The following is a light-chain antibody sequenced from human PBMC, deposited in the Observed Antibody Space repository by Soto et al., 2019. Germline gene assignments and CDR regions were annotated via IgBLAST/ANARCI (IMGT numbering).Light chain of an antibody. CDR3: AAWDDSLSGV. J-gene: IGLJ3*02. Sequence: QCGLTQPPSASGTPGQRVTISCSGSSSNIGSNTVNWYQQRPGTAPKLLIYSNNQRPSGVPDRFSGSKSGTSASLAISGLQSEDEADYYCAAWDDSLSGVFGGGTKVTVL. CDR2: SNN. CDR1: SSNIGSNT. V-gene: IGLV1-44*01.